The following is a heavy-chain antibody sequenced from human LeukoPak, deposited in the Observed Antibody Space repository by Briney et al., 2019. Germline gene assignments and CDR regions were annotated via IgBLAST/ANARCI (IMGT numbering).Heavy chain of an antibody. V-gene: IGHV1-18*04. CDR2: ISAYNGNT. Sequence: ASVKVSCKASGYTITSYGISWERQAPGQGLEWMGWISAYNGNTNYAQKLQGRVTMTTDTSTSTAYMELRSLRSDDTAVYYCARAPDMVRAELSIWGQGTLVTVSS. CDR1: GYTITSYG. CDR3: ARAPDMVRAELSI. D-gene: IGHD3-10*01. J-gene: IGHJ4*02.